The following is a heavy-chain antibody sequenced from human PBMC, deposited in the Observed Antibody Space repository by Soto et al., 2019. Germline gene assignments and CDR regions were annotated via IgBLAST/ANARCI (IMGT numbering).Heavy chain of an antibody. D-gene: IGHD3-22*01. J-gene: IGHJ4*02. V-gene: IGHV1-46*01. CDR2: INPSGGST. CDR3: ARGRSGYDLFDY. Sequence: PVNVDWKASGYSITSDYMHWLRHDPGQGLEWMGIINPSGGSTSYAQKFQGRVTMTRDTSTSTVYMELSSLRSEDTAVYYCARGRSGYDLFDYWGQGTLVTVFS. CDR1: GYSITSDY.